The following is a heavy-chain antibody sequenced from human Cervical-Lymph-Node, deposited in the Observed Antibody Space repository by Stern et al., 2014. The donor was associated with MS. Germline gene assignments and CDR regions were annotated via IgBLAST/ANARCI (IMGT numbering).Heavy chain of an antibody. V-gene: IGHV5-51*01. D-gene: IGHD1-26*01. CDR3: ARHEDGNFDY. Sequence: VQLVESGAEVKKPGESLKISCKGSGYSFTSYWIGWVRQMPGKGPEWMGILYPGDSDTRYRPYFQGQVTISPDKSISTACLQWSSLKASDTAMYYCARHEDGNFDYWGQGTLVTVSS. CDR2: LYPGDSDT. CDR1: GYSFTSYW. J-gene: IGHJ4*02.